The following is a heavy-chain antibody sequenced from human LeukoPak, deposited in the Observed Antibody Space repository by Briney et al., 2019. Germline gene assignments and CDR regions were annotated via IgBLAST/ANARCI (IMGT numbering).Heavy chain of an antibody. CDR2: INAGNGNT. CDR1: GYTFTSYA. J-gene: IGHJ4*02. Sequence: ASVNVSCKASGYTFTSYAMHWVRQAPGQRREWMGWINAGNGNTKYSQKFQGRVTITRDTYARTAYMELSSLRSEDTAVYYCARDKSYYYDSSGLFDYWGQGTLVTVSS. D-gene: IGHD3-22*01. CDR3: ARDKSYYYDSSGLFDY. V-gene: IGHV1-3*01.